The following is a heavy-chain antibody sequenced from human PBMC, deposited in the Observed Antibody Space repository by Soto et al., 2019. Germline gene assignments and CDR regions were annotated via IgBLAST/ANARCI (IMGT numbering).Heavy chain of an antibody. CDR1: GGSFSGYY. Sequence: PSETLSLTCAVYGGSFSGYYWSWIRQPPGKGLEWIGEINHSGSTNYNPSLKSRVTISVDTSKNQFSLKLSSVTAADTAVYYCARGLTAAGIGYYFEYWGQGTLVTVYS. V-gene: IGHV4-34*01. CDR2: INHSGST. D-gene: IGHD6-13*01. J-gene: IGHJ4*02. CDR3: ARGLTAAGIGYYFEY.